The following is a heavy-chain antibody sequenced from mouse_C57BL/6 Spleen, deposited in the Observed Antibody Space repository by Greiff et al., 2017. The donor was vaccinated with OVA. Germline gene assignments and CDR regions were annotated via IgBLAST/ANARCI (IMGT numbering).Heavy chain of an antibody. Sequence: VQLKESGPGLVKPSQSLSLTCSVTGYSITSGYYWNWIRQFPGNKLEWMGYISYDGSNNYNPSLKNRISITRDTSKNQFFLKLNSVTTEDTATYYCARDDYYGNPAWFAYWGQGTLVTVSA. J-gene: IGHJ3*01. CDR1: GYSITSGYY. D-gene: IGHD2-1*01. CDR3: ARDDYYGNPAWFAY. V-gene: IGHV3-6*01. CDR2: ISYDGSN.